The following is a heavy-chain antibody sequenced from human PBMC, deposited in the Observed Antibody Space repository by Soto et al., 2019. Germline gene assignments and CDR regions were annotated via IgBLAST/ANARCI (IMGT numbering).Heavy chain of an antibody. CDR2: ISGSGGST. CDR3: AKPLYDYWGGYHDAFDI. J-gene: IGHJ3*02. D-gene: IGHD3-3*01. CDR1: GFTFSSYA. V-gene: IGHV3-23*01. Sequence: EVQLLESGGGLVQPGGSLRLSCAASGFTFSSYAMSWVRQAPGKGLEWVSAISGSGGSTYYADSVKGRFTISRDNSKNTLYLQMNSLRAEDTAVYYCAKPLYDYWGGYHDAFDIWGQGTMVTVSS.